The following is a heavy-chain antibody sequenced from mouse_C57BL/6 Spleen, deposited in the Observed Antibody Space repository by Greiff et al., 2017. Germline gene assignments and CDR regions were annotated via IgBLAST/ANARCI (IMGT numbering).Heavy chain of an antibody. V-gene: IGHV8-12*01. J-gene: IGHJ4*01. CDR2: IYWDDDK. D-gene: IGHD2-2*01. CDR3: ARKDGYGGAYYAMDY. CDR1: GFSLSTSGMG. Sequence: QVTLKESGPGILQSSQTLSLTCSFSGFSLSTSGMGVSWIRQPSGKGLEWLAHIYWDDDKRYNPSLKSRLTISKDTSRNQVFLKITSVDTADTATYYCARKDGYGGAYYAMDYWGQGASVTVSS.